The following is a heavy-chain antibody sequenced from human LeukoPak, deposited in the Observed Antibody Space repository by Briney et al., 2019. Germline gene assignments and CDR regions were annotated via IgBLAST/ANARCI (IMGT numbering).Heavy chain of an antibody. CDR3: ARRGCSGGSCYWFDP. CDR2: ISSSSSYI. Sequence: GGSLRLSCAASGFTFSSCSMNWVRQAPGKGLEWVSSISSSSSYIYYADSVKGRFTISRDNAKNSLYLQMNSLRAEDTAVYYCARRGCSGGSCYWFDPWGQGTLVTVSS. J-gene: IGHJ5*02. D-gene: IGHD2-15*01. V-gene: IGHV3-21*01. CDR1: GFTFSSCS.